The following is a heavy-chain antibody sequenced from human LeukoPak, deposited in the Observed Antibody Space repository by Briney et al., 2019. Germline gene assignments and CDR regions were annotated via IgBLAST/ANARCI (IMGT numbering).Heavy chain of an antibody. J-gene: IGHJ4*02. Sequence: GGSLRLSCAASGFTFSNYVMSWVRQAPGKGLEWVSGIRGSGDGTYYAGSVKGRFTISRDNSKNTLYLQMNSLRAEDTAVYHCAKDYRGSDPMFDYGGQGTLVTVSA. CDR1: GFTFSNYV. CDR2: IRGSGDGT. V-gene: IGHV3-23*01. CDR3: AKDYRGSDPMFDY. D-gene: IGHD3-10*01.